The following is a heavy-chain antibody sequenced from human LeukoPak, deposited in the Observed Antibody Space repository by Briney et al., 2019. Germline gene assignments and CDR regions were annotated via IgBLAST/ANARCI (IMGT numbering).Heavy chain of an antibody. D-gene: IGHD3-9*01. CDR1: GYTFTSYD. Sequence: ASVKVSCKASGYTFTSYDINWVRQATGQGLEWMGWMNPNSGNTGYAQKFQGRVTMTRNTSISTAYMELSSLRSDDTAVYYCARGGDYDILTGYPFDYWGQGTLVTVSS. V-gene: IGHV1-8*01. J-gene: IGHJ4*02. CDR2: MNPNSGNT. CDR3: ARGGDYDILTGYPFDY.